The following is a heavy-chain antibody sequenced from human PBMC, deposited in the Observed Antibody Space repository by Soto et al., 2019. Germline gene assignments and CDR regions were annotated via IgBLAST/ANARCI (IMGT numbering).Heavy chain of an antibody. Sequence: GGSLRLSCVVSGFIFSNFGMHWVRQAPGKGLEWVAVISSDEKIKQYADCVRGRFAISRDNSKNTLYLQMTSLRAEDTAVYYCARGSTDSYPGSRIFDFWGRGTLVAVSS. CDR2: ISSDEKIK. CDR3: ARGSTDSYPGSRIFDF. V-gene: IGHV3-33*01. J-gene: IGHJ4*02. D-gene: IGHD3-10*01. CDR1: GFIFSNFG.